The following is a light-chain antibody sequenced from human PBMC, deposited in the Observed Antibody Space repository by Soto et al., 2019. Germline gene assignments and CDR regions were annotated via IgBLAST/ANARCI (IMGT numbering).Light chain of an antibody. V-gene: IGLV2-14*01. Sequence: QSALTQPASVSGSPGQSITISCTGTSSDVGGYYYVSWYQQHPDKAPKLIIYEVSDRPSGVSSRFSGSKSGNTASLTISGLQAEDEADYYCSSLTSGSTRVFGTGTKLTVL. J-gene: IGLJ1*01. CDR2: EVS. CDR1: SSDVGGYYY. CDR3: SSLTSGSTRV.